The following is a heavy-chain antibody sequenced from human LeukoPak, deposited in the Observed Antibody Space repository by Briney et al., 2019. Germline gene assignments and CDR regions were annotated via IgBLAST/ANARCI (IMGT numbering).Heavy chain of an antibody. Sequence: SETLSLTCTVSGGSISYFYWSWIRQPPGKGLEWIGEINHSGSTNYNPSLKSRVTMSVDTSKNQFSLRLSSVTAADTAVYYCARETEKQWQYWGQGTTVSVSS. J-gene: IGHJ3*01. CDR1: GGSISYFY. CDR3: ARETEKQWQY. CDR2: INHSGST. D-gene: IGHD6-19*01. V-gene: IGHV4-34*01.